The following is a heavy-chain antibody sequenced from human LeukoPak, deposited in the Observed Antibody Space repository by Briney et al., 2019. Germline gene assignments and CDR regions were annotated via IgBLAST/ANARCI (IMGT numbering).Heavy chain of an antibody. V-gene: IGHV4-59*02. D-gene: IGHD2-2*01. Sequence: SETLSLTCTVSGGSVSSYYWSWIRQPPGKGLEWIGYFYYSGSTNYNPSLKSRVIISVATSKNQFSLKLSSVTAADTAVYYCARLYCSRTSCYVDYWGQGTLVTVSS. CDR2: FYYSGST. CDR1: GGSVSSYY. J-gene: IGHJ4*02. CDR3: ARLYCSRTSCYVDY.